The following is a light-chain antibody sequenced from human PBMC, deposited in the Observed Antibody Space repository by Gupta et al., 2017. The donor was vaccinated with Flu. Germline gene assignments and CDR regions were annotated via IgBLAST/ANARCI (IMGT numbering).Light chain of an antibody. V-gene: IGKV2-28*01. Sequence: CSLSHSLSQSNGYNYLAWYLQRPGQPPLLLIYLASNRATGVPDRFSGSGSCTDFTLKISGVEAEDVGVYYCLQAFQTLRHTFGRGTKLEIK. CDR1: HSLSQSNGYNY. J-gene: IGKJ4*01. CDR3: LQAFQTLRHT. CDR2: LAS.